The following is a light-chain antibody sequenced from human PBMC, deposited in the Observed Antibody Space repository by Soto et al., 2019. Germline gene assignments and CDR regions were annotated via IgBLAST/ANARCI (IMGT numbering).Light chain of an antibody. CDR3: QSYDSSLSGSG. CDR1: SSNIGAGYD. V-gene: IGLV1-40*01. CDR2: GNS. Sequence: QSVLTQPPSVSGAPGQRVTISCTGSSSNIGAGYDVHWYQQLPGTAPKLLIYGNSNRPSGVPDRFSGSKSGTSASLAITGLQAEDEAVYYCQSYDSSLSGSGFGGGTKLTVL. J-gene: IGLJ3*02.